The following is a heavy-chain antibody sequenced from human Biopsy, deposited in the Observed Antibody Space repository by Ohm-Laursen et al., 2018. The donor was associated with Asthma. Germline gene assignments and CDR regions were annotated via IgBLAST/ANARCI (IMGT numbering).Heavy chain of an antibody. CDR2: ISGNGGRT. D-gene: IGHD2-21*02. CDR3: AIGEDDIGDPGWFEH. Sequence: SLRLSCSASGFTFSTYAMNWVRQAPGKGLEWVSDISGNGGRTKYADFVTGRFTISRDNSKNTLYLRMNSLRAEDTALYYCAIGEDDIGDPGWFEHWGQGTLVTVSS. J-gene: IGHJ5*02. CDR1: GFTFSTYA. V-gene: IGHV3-23*01.